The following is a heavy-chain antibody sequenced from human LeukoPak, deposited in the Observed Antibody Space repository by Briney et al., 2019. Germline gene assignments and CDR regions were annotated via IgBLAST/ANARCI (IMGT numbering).Heavy chain of an antibody. V-gene: IGHV4-34*01. CDR2: INHSGST. J-gene: IGHJ4*02. CDR3: ARGPRRFRFGGNNRTPFDY. D-gene: IGHD3-10*01. CDR1: GGSSSGYY. Sequence: SETLSLTCAVYGGSSSGYYWSWIRQPPGKGLEWIGEINHSGSTNYNPSLKSRVTISVDTSKNQFSLKLSSVTAADTAVYYCARGPRRFRFGGNNRTPFDYWGQGTLVTVSS.